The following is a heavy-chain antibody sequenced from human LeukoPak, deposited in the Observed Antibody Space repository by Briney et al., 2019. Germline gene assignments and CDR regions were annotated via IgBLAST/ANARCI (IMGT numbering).Heavy chain of an antibody. D-gene: IGHD1-1*01. CDR1: GFTFSSYG. CDR3: AKASWVSNADAVL. J-gene: IGHJ4*02. CDR2: IGGWSDPI. Sequence: AGGSLRLSCRVSGFTFSSYGMNWVRQAPGKGLEWVAYIGGWSDPIDYADSVKGRFTLSRDESRNTVYLQLNNLRVEDTAVYYCAKASWVSNADAVLWGQGTVVTVSS. V-gene: IGHV3-23*01.